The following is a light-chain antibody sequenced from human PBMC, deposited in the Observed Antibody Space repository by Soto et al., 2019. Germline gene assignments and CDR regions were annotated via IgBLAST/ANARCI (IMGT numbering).Light chain of an antibody. CDR1: QSVSSK. CDR2: GVS. CDR3: QQRLNWPPG. J-gene: IGKJ1*01. V-gene: IGKV3-15*01. Sequence: EIVMTQSPATLSVSPGERATLSCRASQSVSSKLAWFQQKPGQAPSLLIYGVSTRATGVPVRFSGSGSGTDFTLTISDLEPADFGLYYCQQRLNWPPGFGQGTKVDIK.